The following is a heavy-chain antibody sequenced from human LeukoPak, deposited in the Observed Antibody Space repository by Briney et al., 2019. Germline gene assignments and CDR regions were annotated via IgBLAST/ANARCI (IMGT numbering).Heavy chain of an antibody. Sequence: SVKVSCKASGGAFSSYAFSWVRQAPGQGLEWMGGIIPIVGTTNYAQMFQGRVTITADESTSTAYMELSSLRSEDTAVYYCARGGYYYDSSGYSHLPDYWGQGTLVTVSA. V-gene: IGHV1-69*13. CDR3: ARGGYYYDSSGYSHLPDY. J-gene: IGHJ4*02. CDR1: GGAFSSYA. D-gene: IGHD3-22*01. CDR2: IIPIVGTT.